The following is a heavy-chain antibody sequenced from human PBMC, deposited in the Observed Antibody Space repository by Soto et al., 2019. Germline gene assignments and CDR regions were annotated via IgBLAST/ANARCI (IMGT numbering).Heavy chain of an antibody. CDR2: IDSSGRNS. V-gene: IGHV3-74*01. J-gene: IGHJ1*01. D-gene: IGHD1-7*01. CDR1: GFTFRNYY. Sequence: EVQLVESGGAVVHPGGSLRLSCAASGFTFRNYYMHWVRQAPGKGLVWVARIDSSGRNSAYADSVQGRFTISRDNANNALFLQMESLTAEDTAVYYCAREQYTLNYAGYWGQGTQVTVSS. CDR3: AREQYTLNYAGY.